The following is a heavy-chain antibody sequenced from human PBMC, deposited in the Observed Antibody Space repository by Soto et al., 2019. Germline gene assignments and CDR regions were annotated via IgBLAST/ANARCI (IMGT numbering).Heavy chain of an antibody. CDR1: GGSISSYY. V-gene: IGHV4-59*01. CDR2: IYYSGST. Sequence: SETLSLTCTVSGGSISSYYWSWIRQPPGKGLEWIGYIYYSGSTNYNPSLKSRVTISVDTSKNQFSLKLSSVTAADTAVYYCARAPLRYDYIWGSYPTLFDYWGQGTLVTVSS. J-gene: IGHJ4*02. CDR3: ARAPLRYDYIWGSYPTLFDY. D-gene: IGHD3-16*01.